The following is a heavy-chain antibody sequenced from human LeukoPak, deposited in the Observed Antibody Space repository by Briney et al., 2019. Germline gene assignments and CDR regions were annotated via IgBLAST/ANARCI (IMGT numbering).Heavy chain of an antibody. Sequence: ASVKVSCKASGGTFSSYAISWVRQAPGQGLEWMGGIIPIFGTANYAQKFQGRVTITADESTSTAYMELSSLRSEDTAVYYCARGLGGPQTYYYGSGSYQDWFDPWGQGTLVTVSS. CDR3: ARGLGGPQTYYYGSGSYQDWFDP. CDR1: GGTFSSYA. V-gene: IGHV1-69*13. D-gene: IGHD3-10*01. CDR2: IIPIFGTA. J-gene: IGHJ5*02.